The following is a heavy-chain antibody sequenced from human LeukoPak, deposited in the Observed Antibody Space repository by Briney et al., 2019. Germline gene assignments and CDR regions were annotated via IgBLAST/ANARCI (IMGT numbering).Heavy chain of an antibody. Sequence: ASVTVSCTASGGTFSSYAISWVRQAPGQGLEWMGGIIPIFGTANYAQKFQGRVTITADESTSTAYMELSSLRSEDTAVYYCARDGEAVADSWGQGTLVTVSS. CDR1: GGTFSSYA. V-gene: IGHV1-69*13. CDR3: ARDGEAVADS. J-gene: IGHJ4*02. D-gene: IGHD6-19*01. CDR2: IIPIFGTA.